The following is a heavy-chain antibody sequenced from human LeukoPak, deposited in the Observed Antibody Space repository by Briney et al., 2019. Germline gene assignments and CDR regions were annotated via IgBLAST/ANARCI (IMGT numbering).Heavy chain of an antibody. Sequence: GASVKVSCKASGYTFTGYYMHWVRQAPGQGLEWMGWINPNSGGTNYAQKFQGRVTTTRDTSISTAYMELSRLRSDDTAVYYCARDLGGSYWWASEAQDYWGQGTLVTVSS. CDR1: GYTFTGYY. D-gene: IGHD1-26*01. J-gene: IGHJ4*02. CDR3: ARDLGGSYWWASEAQDY. V-gene: IGHV1-2*02. CDR2: INPNSGGT.